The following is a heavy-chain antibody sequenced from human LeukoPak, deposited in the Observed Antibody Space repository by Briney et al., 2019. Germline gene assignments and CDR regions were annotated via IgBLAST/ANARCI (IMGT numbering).Heavy chain of an antibody. J-gene: IGHJ4*02. CDR1: GFIVSTYA. V-gene: IGHV3-23*01. CDR2: ISGSGGST. CDR3: ARDRYFDY. D-gene: IGHD3-9*01. Sequence: GGSLRLSRAASGFIVSTYAMSWVRQAPGKGLEWVSAISGSGGSTYYADSVKGRFTISRDNSKNTLYLQMNSLRAEDTAVYYCARDRYFDYWGQGTLVTVSS.